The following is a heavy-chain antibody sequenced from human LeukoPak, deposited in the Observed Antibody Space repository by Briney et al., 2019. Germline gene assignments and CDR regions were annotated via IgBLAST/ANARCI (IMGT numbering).Heavy chain of an antibody. CDR2: INHSGST. J-gene: IGHJ4*02. CDR1: GGSFSGHY. V-gene: IGHV4-34*01. CDR3: ARERQGHS. Sequence: PSETLSLTCAVYGGSFSGHYWSWIRQPPGKGLQWIGEINHSGSTNYNPSLKSRVTISVDTSKNQFSLKLSSVTAADTAVYYCARERQGHSWGQGTLVTVSS.